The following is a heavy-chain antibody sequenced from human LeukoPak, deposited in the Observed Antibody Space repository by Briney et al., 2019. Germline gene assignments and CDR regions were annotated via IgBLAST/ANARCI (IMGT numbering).Heavy chain of an antibody. J-gene: IGHJ4*02. V-gene: IGHV3-30*02. CDR3: AKVASGSYYNWPFDY. CDR1: GFTFNNYG. Sequence: GGSLRLSCAASGFTFNNYGMHWVRQAPGKGLEWVAFIRYNGNNQYYADSVKGRFTISRDNSKNTLYLQMNSLRAEDTAVYYCAKVASGSYYNWPFDYWGQGTLVTVSS. D-gene: IGHD1-26*01. CDR2: IRYNGNNQ.